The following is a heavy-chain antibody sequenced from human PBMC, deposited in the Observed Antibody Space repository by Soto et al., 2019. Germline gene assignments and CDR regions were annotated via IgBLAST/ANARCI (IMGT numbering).Heavy chain of an antibody. CDR3: VRDSRTGCSSINCYMH. CDR2: IWHTGRP. V-gene: IGHV4-4*02. J-gene: IGHJ4*02. Sequence: QLQLRESGPGLVQPSGTLSLTCDVSGDSLTNNHWWSWVRQAPGKGLEWIGEIWHTGRPNYTPSLKSRVAISIDMSEHQFSLKLSSVPAADTAVYYCVRDSRTGCSSINCYMHWGQGTLVTVSS. D-gene: IGHD2-15*01. CDR1: GDSLTNNHW.